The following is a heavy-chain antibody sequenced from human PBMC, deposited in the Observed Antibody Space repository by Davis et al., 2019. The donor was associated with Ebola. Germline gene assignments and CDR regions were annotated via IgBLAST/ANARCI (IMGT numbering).Heavy chain of an antibody. J-gene: IGHJ2*01. Sequence: AASVKVSCKASGGTFSSYAISWVRQAPGQGLEWMGGIIPIFGTANYAQKFQGRVTITADKSTSTAYMELSSLRAEDTAVYYCARDFDTVTILWYFDLWGRGTLVTVSS. D-gene: IGHD4-11*01. CDR1: GGTFSSYA. V-gene: IGHV1-69*06. CDR2: IIPIFGTA. CDR3: ARDFDTVTILWYFDL.